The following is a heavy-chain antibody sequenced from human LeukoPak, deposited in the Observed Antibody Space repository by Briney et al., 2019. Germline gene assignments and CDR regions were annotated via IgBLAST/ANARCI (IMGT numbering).Heavy chain of an antibody. J-gene: IGHJ4*02. V-gene: IGHV3-49*04. D-gene: IGHD2-15*01. CDR1: VFTFGDSS. CDR3: TRDDSPGPD. CDR2: IRRKGRGGTT. Sequence: GGSLRLSCTGSVFTFGDSSMSWVRQAPGKGLDWVGLIRRKGRGGTTEYAASVKGRVTISRDDSKSIVYLQINSLKTEDTAVYYFTRDDSPGPDWGQGTLVTVSS.